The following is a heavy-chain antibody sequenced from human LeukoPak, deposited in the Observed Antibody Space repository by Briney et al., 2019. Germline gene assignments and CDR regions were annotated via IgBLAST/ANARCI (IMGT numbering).Heavy chain of an antibody. CDR1: GYTFTSYA. CDR3: ARAPMRCSGGSCYSWIDAFDI. J-gene: IGHJ3*02. D-gene: IGHD2-15*01. V-gene: IGHV7-4-1*02. Sequence: GASVKVSCTASGYTFTSYAMNWVRQAPGQGLEWMGWINTNTGNPTYAQGFTGRFVFSLDTSVSTAYLQISSLKAEDTAVYYCARAPMRCSGGSCYSWIDAFDIWGQGTMVTVSS. CDR2: INTNTGNP.